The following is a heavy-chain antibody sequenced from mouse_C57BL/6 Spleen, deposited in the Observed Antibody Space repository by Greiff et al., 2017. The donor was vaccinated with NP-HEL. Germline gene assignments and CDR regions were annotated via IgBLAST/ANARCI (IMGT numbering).Heavy chain of an antibody. CDR2: INPNNGGT. CDR3: AIYGYDGRVDY. V-gene: IGHV1-22*01. J-gene: IGHJ2*01. D-gene: IGHD2-2*01. CDR1: GYTFTDYN. Sequence: EVQLQQSGPELVKPGASVKMSCKASGYTFTDYNMHWVKQSHGKSLEWIGYINPNNGGTSYNQKFKGKATLTVNKSSSTAYMELRSLTSEDSAVYYCAIYGYDGRVDYWGQGTTLTVSS.